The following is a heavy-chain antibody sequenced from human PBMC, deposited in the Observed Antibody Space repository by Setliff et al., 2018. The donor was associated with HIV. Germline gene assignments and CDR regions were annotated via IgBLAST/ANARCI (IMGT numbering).Heavy chain of an antibody. CDR2: INPSSGST. D-gene: IGHD6-6*01. CDR3: ARDPAPSSSASYFQH. Sequence: AASVKVSCKASGYTFPSYYMHWVRQAPGHGLEWMGIINPSSGSTTYAQKFQGRVTMTRNTSTSTVYMELSSLRSEDTAVYYCARDPAPSSSASYFQHWGQGTPVTVSS. V-gene: IGHV1-46*01. CDR1: GYTFPSYY. J-gene: IGHJ1*01.